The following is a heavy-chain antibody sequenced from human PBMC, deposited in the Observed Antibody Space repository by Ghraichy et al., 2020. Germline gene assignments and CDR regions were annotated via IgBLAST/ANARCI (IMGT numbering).Heavy chain of an antibody. J-gene: IGHJ4*02. D-gene: IGHD3-16*01. CDR2: IKQDGSAA. CDR1: GFTLSSYW. V-gene: IGHV3-7*03. Sequence: GESLNISCAASGFTLSSYWMSWVRQAPGKGLEWVANIKQDGSAAYYVDSVKGRFTISRDNAKNSLYLQMNSLRVEDTAVYYCASWGPGYWGQGTLVTVSS. CDR3: ASWGPGY.